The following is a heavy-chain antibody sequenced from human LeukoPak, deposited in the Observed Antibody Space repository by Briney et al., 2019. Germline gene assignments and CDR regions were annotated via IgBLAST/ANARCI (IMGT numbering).Heavy chain of an antibody. D-gene: IGHD5/OR15-5a*01. CDR1: GYTFTSYY. V-gene: IGHV1-46*01. CDR3: ARESTSPDHDAFDI. Sequence: GESLKISCKGSGYTFTSYYIHWVRQAPGQGLEWMGIINPSGGSTSYAQKFQGRVTMTRDTSTSTVYLELSSLRSEDTAVYYCARESTSPDHDAFDIWGQGTMVTVSS. CDR2: INPSGGST. J-gene: IGHJ3*02.